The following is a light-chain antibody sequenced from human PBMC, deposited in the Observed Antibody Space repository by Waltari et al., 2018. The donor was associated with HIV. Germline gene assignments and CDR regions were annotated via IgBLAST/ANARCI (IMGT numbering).Light chain of an antibody. CDR1: SSNIGAGYD. CDR2: QNI. V-gene: IGLV1-40*01. J-gene: IGLJ2*01. CDR3: QSYDRRLMWV. Sequence: HSLLTQPPSVSGAPGQRVTISCTGSSSNIGAGYDVHWYQKYPGTAPKLLIFQNINRPSGVPDRFSGSKSVTPASLVITGLQAEDEADYYCQSYDRRLMWVFGGGTSLTV.